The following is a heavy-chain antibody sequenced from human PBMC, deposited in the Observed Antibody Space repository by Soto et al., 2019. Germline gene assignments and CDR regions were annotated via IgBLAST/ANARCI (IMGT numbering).Heavy chain of an antibody. Sequence: GGSLRLSCAASGFTFSSYAMSWVRQATGKGLEWVSAISGSGGSTYYADSVKGRFTITTDNSKNKLYLQMNSLRDENTAVYYCAKDIGDVRPQVRRVTGIDDAFDIWGQGTMVTVSS. D-gene: IGHD1-20*01. V-gene: IGHV3-23*01. J-gene: IGHJ3*02. CDR1: GFTFSSYA. CDR3: AKDIGDVRPQVRRVTGIDDAFDI. CDR2: ISGSGGST.